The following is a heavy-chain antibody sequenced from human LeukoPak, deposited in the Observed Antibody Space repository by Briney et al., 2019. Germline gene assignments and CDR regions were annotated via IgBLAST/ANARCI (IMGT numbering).Heavy chain of an antibody. J-gene: IGHJ4*02. V-gene: IGHV3-7*03. D-gene: IGHD3-22*01. CDR1: GFTFSSYW. CDR2: IKQDGSEK. Sequence: GGSLRLSCAASGFTFSSYWMSWVRQAPGKGLEWVANIKQDGSEKYYVDSVKGRFTISRDNAKNSLYLQMNSLRAEDTAVYYCAKHYYYDSSGYYYDYWGQGTLVTVSS. CDR3: AKHYYYDSSGYYYDY.